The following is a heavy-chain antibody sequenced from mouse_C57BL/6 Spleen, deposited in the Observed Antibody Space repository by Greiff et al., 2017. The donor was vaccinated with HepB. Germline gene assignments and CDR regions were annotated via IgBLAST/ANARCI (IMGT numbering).Heavy chain of an antibody. CDR2: IHPNSGST. CDR3: AYDYDRDSYAMDY. V-gene: IGHV1-64*01. Sequence: QVQLQQPGAELVKPGASVKLSCKASGYTFTSYWMHWVKQRPGQGLEWIGMIHPNSGSTNYNEKFKSKATLTVDKSSSTAYMQLSSLTSEDSAVYYCAYDYDRDSYAMDYWGQGTSVTVSS. J-gene: IGHJ4*01. CDR1: GYTFTSYW. D-gene: IGHD2-4*01.